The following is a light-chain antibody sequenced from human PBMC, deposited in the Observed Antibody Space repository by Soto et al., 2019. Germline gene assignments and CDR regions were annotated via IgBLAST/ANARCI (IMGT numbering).Light chain of an antibody. J-gene: IGKJ4*01. CDR1: QSVSRK. Sequence: EILMTQSPATLSVSPGERVTISCRASQSVSRKLGWYQQKPGQAPRLLIYDASSRATGIPARFSGSGSGTEFTLTISSLQSEDFAVYYCQQYYNGFPFTFGGGTKVEIK. CDR2: DAS. V-gene: IGKV3-15*01. CDR3: QQYYNGFPFT.